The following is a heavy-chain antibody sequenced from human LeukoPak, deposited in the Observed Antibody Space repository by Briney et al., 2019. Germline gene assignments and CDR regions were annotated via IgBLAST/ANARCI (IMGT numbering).Heavy chain of an antibody. V-gene: IGHV4-34*01. CDR1: GGSFSGYY. CDR3: ARGPTGATRFDY. CDR2: INHSGST. D-gene: IGHD1-26*01. Sequence: PSETLSLTCAVYGGSFSGYYWSWIRQPPGKGLEWIGEINHSGSTKYKPSLKSRVTISVDTSKNQFSLKLSSVTAADTGVYYCARGPTGATRFDYWGQGTLVTVSS. J-gene: IGHJ4*02.